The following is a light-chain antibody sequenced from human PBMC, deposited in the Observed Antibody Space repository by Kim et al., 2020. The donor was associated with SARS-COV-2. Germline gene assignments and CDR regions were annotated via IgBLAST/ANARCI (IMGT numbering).Light chain of an antibody. CDR1: SSKSGAGYD. V-gene: IGLV1-40*01. CDR2: GNN. Sequence: VTISCTGSSSKSGAGYDVPWYRQLPGTAPKLLIYGNNNRPSGVPDRVSGSKSGTSASLAITGLQAEDEADYYCQAYDSSLSGLYVFGTGTKVTVL. J-gene: IGLJ1*01. CDR3: QAYDSSLSGLYV.